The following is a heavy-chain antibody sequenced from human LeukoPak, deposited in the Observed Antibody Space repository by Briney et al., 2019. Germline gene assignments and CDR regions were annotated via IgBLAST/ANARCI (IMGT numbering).Heavy chain of an antibody. Sequence: PSETLSLTCAVYGGSFSGYYWSWIRQPPGKGLEWIGEINHSGSTNYNPSLKSRVTISVDTSKNQFSLKLSSVTAADTAVYYCARRRGITMVRGSTHDYWGQGTLVTVSS. V-gene: IGHV4-34*01. CDR2: INHSGST. J-gene: IGHJ4*02. CDR1: GGSFSGYY. D-gene: IGHD3-10*01. CDR3: ARRRGITMVRGSTHDY.